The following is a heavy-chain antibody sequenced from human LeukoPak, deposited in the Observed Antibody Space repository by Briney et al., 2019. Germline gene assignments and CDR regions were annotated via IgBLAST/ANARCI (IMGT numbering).Heavy chain of an antibody. V-gene: IGHV4-59*11. Sequence: SETLSLTCTVSGASIISHYSSWIRQPPGKGLEWVGYIYYSGSTNYNPSLRSRVTISVDTSKNQFSLKLSSVTAADSAVYYCAGSTVVTPFDYWGQGTLVTVSS. CDR1: GASIISHY. J-gene: IGHJ4*02. CDR3: AGSTVVTPFDY. D-gene: IGHD4-23*01. CDR2: IYYSGST.